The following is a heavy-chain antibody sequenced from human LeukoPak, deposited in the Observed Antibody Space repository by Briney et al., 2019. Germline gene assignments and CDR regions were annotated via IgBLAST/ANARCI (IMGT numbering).Heavy chain of an antibody. J-gene: IGHJ4*02. CDR3: ARTVVTALQGDY. V-gene: IGHV4-4*07. D-gene: IGHD2-21*02. Sequence: SETLSLTCTVSGGSISSYFWNWIRQPAGKGLEWIGRIYTSGTTNYNTTLKSRLTMSVDTSKNQFSLRLSSVTAADTAVYYCARTVVTALQGDYWGQGTLVTVSS. CDR1: GGSISSYF. CDR2: IYTSGTT.